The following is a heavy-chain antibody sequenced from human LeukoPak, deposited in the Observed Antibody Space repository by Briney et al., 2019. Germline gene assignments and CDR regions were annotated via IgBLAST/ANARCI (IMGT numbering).Heavy chain of an antibody. J-gene: IGHJ1*01. CDR1: GFTFSDYS. CDR2: ISYDGSNK. D-gene: IGHD3-22*01. CDR3: SSLTYYFESSGYYPGYFQH. V-gene: IGHV3-30*03. Sequence: GGSLRLSCAASGFTFSDYSMHWVRQAPGKGLEWVAVISYDGSNKYYADSVEGRFTISRDNAKNSLYLQMNSLRAEDTAVYYCSSLTYYFESSGYYPGYFQHWGQGTLVSVS.